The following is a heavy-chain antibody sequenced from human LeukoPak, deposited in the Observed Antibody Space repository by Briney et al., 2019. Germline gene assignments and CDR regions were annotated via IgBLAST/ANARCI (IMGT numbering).Heavy chain of an antibody. V-gene: IGHV3-15*01. CDR3: TTGGVRDVLLWFGELLRDDAFDI. CDR2: IKSKTDGGTT. D-gene: IGHD3-10*01. J-gene: IGHJ3*02. Sequence: PGGSLRLSCAASGFTFSNAWMSWVRQAPGKGLEWVGRIKSKTDGGTTDYAAPVKGRFTISRDDSKNTLYLQMNSLKTEDTAVYYCTTGGVRDVLLWFGELLRDDAFDIWGQGTMVTVSS. CDR1: GFTFSNAW.